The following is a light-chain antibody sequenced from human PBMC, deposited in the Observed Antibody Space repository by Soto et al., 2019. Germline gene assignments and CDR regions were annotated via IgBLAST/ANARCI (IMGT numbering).Light chain of an antibody. Sequence: EIMMTQSPATLSVSPGERATLSCRASESVSSNLAWYQQKPGQAPRLLIYGASTRDTGIPARFSGSGSGTEFTLTISSLQSEDFAVYYCQQYNNWPRTFGQGTKWIS. CDR2: GAS. CDR3: QQYNNWPRT. J-gene: IGKJ1*01. V-gene: IGKV3-15*01. CDR1: ESVSSN.